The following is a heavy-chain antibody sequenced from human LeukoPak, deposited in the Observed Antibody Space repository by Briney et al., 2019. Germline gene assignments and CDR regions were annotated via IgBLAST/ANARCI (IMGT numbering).Heavy chain of an antibody. V-gene: IGHV1-69*13. D-gene: IGHD2-15*01. CDR3: ARDGYCSGGSCYEFYYYYGMDV. Sequence: VASVKVSCKASGGTFSSYAISWVRQAPGQGLEWMGGIIPIFGTANYAQKFQGRVTITADESTSTAYMELSSLRSEDTAVYYCARDGYCSGGSCYEFYYYYGMDVWGQGTTVTVSS. CDR2: IIPIFGTA. J-gene: IGHJ6*02. CDR1: GGTFSSYA.